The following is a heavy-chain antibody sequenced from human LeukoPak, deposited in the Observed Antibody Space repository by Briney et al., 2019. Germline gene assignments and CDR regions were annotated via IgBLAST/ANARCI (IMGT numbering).Heavy chain of an antibody. V-gene: IGHV3-53*01. Sequence: PGGSLRLSCAASGFTVSSNYMSWVRQAPGKGLEWVSVIYSGGSTYYADSVKGRFTISRDNSKNTLYLQMNSLRAEDTAVYYCARVQAPYYYDSSGYYLDYWGQGTLVTVSS. CDR3: ARVQAPYYYDSSGYYLDY. CDR1: GFTVSSNY. J-gene: IGHJ4*02. D-gene: IGHD3-22*01. CDR2: IYSGGST.